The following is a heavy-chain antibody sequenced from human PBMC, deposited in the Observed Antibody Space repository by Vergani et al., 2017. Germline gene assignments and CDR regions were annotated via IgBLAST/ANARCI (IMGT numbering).Heavy chain of an antibody. CDR1: GYTFSSNS. J-gene: IGHJ5*02. Sequence: QVQLVQSGAEVKKPGASVKVSCKASGYTFSSNSISWVRQAPGQGLEWMGRIIPIFGTTSYAQKFQGRVTILADESTSTAYMELSSLRSEDTAVYYCARAPEYGSGSYWGVWFDPWGQGTLVTVSS. D-gene: IGHD3-10*01. CDR2: IIPIFGTT. CDR3: ARAPEYGSGSYWGVWFDP. V-gene: IGHV1-69*18.